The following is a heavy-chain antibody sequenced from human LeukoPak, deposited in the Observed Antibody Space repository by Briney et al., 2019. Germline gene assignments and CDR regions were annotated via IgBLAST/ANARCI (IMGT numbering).Heavy chain of an antibody. CDR2: ISSSSSYI. V-gene: IGHV3-21*01. CDR1: GFTFSSYS. J-gene: IGHJ4*02. D-gene: IGHD3-22*01. Sequence: GSLRLSCAASGFTFSSYSMNWVRQAPGKGLEWVSSISSSSSYIYYADSVKGRFTISRDNAKNSLYLQMNSLRAEDAAVYYCARDPAYYYDSSGYSVGWGQGTLVTVSS. CDR3: ARDPAYYYDSSGYSVG.